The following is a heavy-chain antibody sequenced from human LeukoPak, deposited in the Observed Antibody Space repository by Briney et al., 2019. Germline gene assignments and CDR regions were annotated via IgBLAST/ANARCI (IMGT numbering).Heavy chain of an antibody. J-gene: IGHJ4*02. CDR3: ARLPADDSVFDH. V-gene: IGHV3-7*01. Sequence: GGSLRLSCAASGFMFSNYWMTWVRQAPGKGLEWVANIKREGSEKHYVESVKCRLTISRDNAKNLLYLQMNSLRAEDTAVYYCARLPADDSVFDHWGQGTLVTVSS. D-gene: IGHD2-15*01. CDR2: IKREGSEK. CDR1: GFMFSNYW.